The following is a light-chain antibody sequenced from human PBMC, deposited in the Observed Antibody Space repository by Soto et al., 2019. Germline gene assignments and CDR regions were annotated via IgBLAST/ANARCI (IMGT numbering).Light chain of an antibody. V-gene: IGLV3-21*02. Sequence: SYELTQPPSVSVAPGQTARITCGGNNIGIKSVHWYQQKPGQAPVLVVYDNSGRPSGIPERFPGSNSGNPATLTISRVEAGDEADYYCQVWDSTSDHYVFGTGTKVTVL. CDR1: NIGIKS. CDR3: QVWDSTSDHYV. J-gene: IGLJ1*01. CDR2: DNS.